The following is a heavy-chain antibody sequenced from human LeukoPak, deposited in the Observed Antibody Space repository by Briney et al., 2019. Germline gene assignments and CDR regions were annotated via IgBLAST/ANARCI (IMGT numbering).Heavy chain of an antibody. J-gene: IGHJ4*01. CDR3: ARVYYYDSSGPFDY. CDR2: IYYSGST. D-gene: IGHD3-22*01. CDR1: GGSISSSNFY. V-gene: IGHV4-39*07. Sequence: SETLSLTCTVSGGSISSSNFYWGWIRQPPGKGLEWIGSIYYSGSTYHNPSLKSRVTISVDPSKNQFSLKLSSVTAADTAVYYCARVYYYDSSGPFDYWGQGTLVTVSS.